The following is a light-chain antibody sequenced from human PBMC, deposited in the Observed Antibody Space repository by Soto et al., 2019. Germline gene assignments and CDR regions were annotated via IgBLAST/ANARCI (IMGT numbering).Light chain of an antibody. V-gene: IGLV1-40*01. CDR1: SSNIGAGYD. CDR3: QPYDSSLSAWV. CDR2: DYI. J-gene: IGLJ3*02. Sequence: QSFLTQPPSVSVAPGRRVTISCAGSSSNIGAGYDVHGYQQLPGAAPKLLIFDYINRPSGVTARFSGSKSGTSASLAITGLQAEDEADYYCQPYDSSLSAWVFGGGTKVTVL.